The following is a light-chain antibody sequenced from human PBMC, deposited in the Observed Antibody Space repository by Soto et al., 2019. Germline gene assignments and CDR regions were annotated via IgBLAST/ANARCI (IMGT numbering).Light chain of an antibody. Sequence: DIVMTQSPLSSPVTLGQPASISCRSSQGLVHDDGNTYLSWLQQRPGQPPRLLIQKISNRVSGVPDRFSGSGAGTEFTLKISRVEADDVGVYYCFQATHFPWTFGQGTRVESK. CDR2: KIS. V-gene: IGKV2-24*01. CDR1: QGLVHDDGNTY. CDR3: FQATHFPWT. J-gene: IGKJ1*01.